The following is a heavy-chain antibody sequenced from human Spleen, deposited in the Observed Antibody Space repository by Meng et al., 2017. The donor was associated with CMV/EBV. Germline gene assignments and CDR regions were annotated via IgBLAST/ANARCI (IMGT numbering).Heavy chain of an antibody. CDR1: GFSFRTYW. CDR2: ISSSGSTI. V-gene: IGHV3-11*01. CDR3: ARDYCDYAGRGYYYGMDV. J-gene: IGHJ6*02. D-gene: IGHD4-17*01. Sequence: GGSLRLSCATSGFSFRTYWMSWVRQAPGKGLEWVSYISSSGSTIYYADSVKGRFTISRDNAKNSLYLQMNSLRAEDTAVYYCARDYCDYAGRGYYYGMDVWGQGTTVTVSS.